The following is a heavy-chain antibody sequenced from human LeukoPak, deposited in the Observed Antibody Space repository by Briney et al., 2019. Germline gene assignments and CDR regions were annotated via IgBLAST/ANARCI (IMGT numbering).Heavy chain of an antibody. Sequence: GGSLRLSCAASGFTFSSYDMHWVRQAPGKGLEWVAVISYDGSNKYYADFVKGRFTISRDNAKNSLYLQMNSLRAEDTAVYYCARRGDTWGQGTLVTVSS. D-gene: IGHD3-10*01. CDR1: GFTFSSYD. CDR3: ARRGDT. CDR2: ISYDGSNK. V-gene: IGHV3-30*03. J-gene: IGHJ5*02.